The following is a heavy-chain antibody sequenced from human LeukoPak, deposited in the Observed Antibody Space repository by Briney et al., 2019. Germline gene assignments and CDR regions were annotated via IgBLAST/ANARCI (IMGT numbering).Heavy chain of an antibody. CDR2: IYTSGST. D-gene: IGHD1-26*01. J-gene: IGHJ4*02. CDR3: AREKLLAYDY. V-gene: IGHV4-61*02. Sequence: SETLSLTCTVSSGSISSGSYYWSWIRQPAGKGLEWIGRIYTSGSTNYNPSLKSRVTISVDTSKNQFSLKLSSVTAADTAVYYCAREKLLAYDYWGQGTLVTVSS. CDR1: SGSISSGSYY.